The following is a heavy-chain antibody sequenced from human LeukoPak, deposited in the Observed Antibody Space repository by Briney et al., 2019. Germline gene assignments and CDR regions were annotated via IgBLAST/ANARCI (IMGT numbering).Heavy chain of an antibody. CDR3: ARDNSVRDEAWWFYP. CDR2: ISPTGGST. V-gene: IGHV1-46*01. J-gene: IGHJ5*02. Sequence: ASVKVSCKASGYTFTSYYMHWVRQAPGQGPEWMGLISPTGGSTAYAQKFQGRVTLTRDMSTSTDYLELSSLRSEDAAVYYCARDNSVRDEAWWFYPWGQGTLVTVSS. D-gene: IGHD5-24*01. CDR1: GYTFTSYY.